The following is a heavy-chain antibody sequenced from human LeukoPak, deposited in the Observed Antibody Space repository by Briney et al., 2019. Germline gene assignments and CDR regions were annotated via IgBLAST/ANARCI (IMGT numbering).Heavy chain of an antibody. V-gene: IGHV3-30*18. D-gene: IGHD3-10*01. J-gene: IGHJ6*02. Sequence: GGSLRLSCAASGFTVSNNYLHWVRQAPGKGLEWVAVMSYDGSNKHYADSVKGRFTISRDNSKNTLYVQMNSLRAEDTAVYYCAKSSVWFGEEEGHYGMDVWGQGTTVTVSS. CDR2: MSYDGSNK. CDR3: AKSSVWFGEEEGHYGMDV. CDR1: GFTVSNNY.